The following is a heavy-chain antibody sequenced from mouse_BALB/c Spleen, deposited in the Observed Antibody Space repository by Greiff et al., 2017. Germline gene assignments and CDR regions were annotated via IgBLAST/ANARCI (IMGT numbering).Heavy chain of an antibody. Sequence: QVQLQQPGAELVKPGASVKLSCKASGYTFTSYWMHWVKQRPGQGLEWIGEINPSNGRTNYNEKFKSKATLTVDKSSSTAYMQLSSLTSEDSAVYYCATYGSYAMDYWGQGTSVTVSS. CDR3: ATYGSYAMDY. CDR2: INPSNGRT. CDR1: GYTFTSYW. V-gene: IGHV1S81*02. D-gene: IGHD2-2*01. J-gene: IGHJ4*01.